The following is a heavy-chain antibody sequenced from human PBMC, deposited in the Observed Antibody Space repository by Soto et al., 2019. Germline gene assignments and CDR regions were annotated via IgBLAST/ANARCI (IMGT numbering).Heavy chain of an antibody. J-gene: IGHJ3*02. D-gene: IGHD3-3*01. CDR3: AREGTYYDFWSGYYGSHAFDI. Sequence: ASVKVSCKASGYTFTSYDINWVRQATGQGLEWMGWMNPNSGNTGYAQKFQGRVTMTRNTSISTAYMELSSLRSEDTAVYYCAREGTYYDFWSGYYGSHAFDIWGQGTMVTV. CDR2: MNPNSGNT. V-gene: IGHV1-8*01. CDR1: GYTFTSYD.